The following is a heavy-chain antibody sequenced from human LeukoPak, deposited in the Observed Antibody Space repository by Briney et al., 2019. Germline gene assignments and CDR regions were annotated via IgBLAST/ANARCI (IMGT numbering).Heavy chain of an antibody. J-gene: IGHJ4*02. CDR2: ISAYNGNT. CDR1: GYTFTSYG. CDR3: ARDPAGYSSGWYPDY. Sequence: ASVKVSCKASGYTFTSYGISWVRQAPGQGREWMGWISAYNGNTNYAQKLQGRVTMTTDTSTSTAYMELRSLRSDDTAVYYCARDPAGYSSGWYPDYWGQGTLVTVSS. V-gene: IGHV1-18*04. D-gene: IGHD6-19*01.